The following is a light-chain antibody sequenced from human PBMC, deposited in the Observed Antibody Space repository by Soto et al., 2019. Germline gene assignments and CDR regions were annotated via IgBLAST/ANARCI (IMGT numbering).Light chain of an antibody. V-gene: IGKV3-15*01. CDR2: RAS. Sequence: EVVMTQSPATLSVSPGERTSLSCRASQSVGSNLGWYQQKPGQAPRLLIYRASTRATGIPARFSGRGSGTEFTLTISSLQSEDIAVYYCQQYAKWPLTFGGGTKVEIK. J-gene: IGKJ4*01. CDR3: QQYAKWPLT. CDR1: QSVGSN.